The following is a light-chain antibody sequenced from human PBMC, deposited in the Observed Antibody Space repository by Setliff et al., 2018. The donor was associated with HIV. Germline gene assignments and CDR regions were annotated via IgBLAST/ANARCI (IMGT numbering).Light chain of an antibody. CDR2: AND. CDR3: QSYDNILSGYV. Sequence: QSVLTQPPSVSGAPGQRVTLSCTGSRSNIGSPYDVHWYQQLPGAAPKLLIYANDNRPSGAPDRFSGSRSGTSASLAIAGLQAEDEADYYCQSYDNILSGYVFGPGTKGTVL. CDR1: RSNIGSPYD. J-gene: IGLJ1*01. V-gene: IGLV1-40*01.